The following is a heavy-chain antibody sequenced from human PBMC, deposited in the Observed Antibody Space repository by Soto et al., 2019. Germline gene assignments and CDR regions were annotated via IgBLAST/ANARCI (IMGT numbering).Heavy chain of an antibody. J-gene: IGHJ6*02. Sequence: HPGGSLRLSCVGSGFSFHSYSLHWVRQAPGKGLEWVATVSFDSKNKYYIDSVEGRFTISRDNSKNVMSLQMNSLRHEDTAVYYCAKESVEATYSYYGMDVWGPGTPVTVSS. V-gene: IGHV3-30*18. CDR1: GFSFHSYS. CDR2: VSFDSKNK. CDR3: AKESVEATYSYYGMDV. D-gene: IGHD4-4*01.